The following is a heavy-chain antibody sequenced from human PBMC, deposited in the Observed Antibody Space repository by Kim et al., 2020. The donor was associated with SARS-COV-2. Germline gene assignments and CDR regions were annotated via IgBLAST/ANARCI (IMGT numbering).Heavy chain of an antibody. D-gene: IGHD4-17*01. CDR2: INHSGST. J-gene: IGHJ5*02. Sequence: SETLSLTCAVYGGSFSGYYWSWIRQPPGKGLEWIGEINHSGSTNYNPSLKSRVTISVDTSKNQFSLKLSSVTAADTAVYYCARGRRGDYYVARWFDPWGQGTLVTVSS. CDR1: GGSFSGYY. V-gene: IGHV4-34*01. CDR3: ARGRRGDYYVARWFDP.